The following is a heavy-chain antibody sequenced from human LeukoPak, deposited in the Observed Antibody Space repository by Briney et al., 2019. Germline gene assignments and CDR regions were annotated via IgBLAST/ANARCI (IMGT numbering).Heavy chain of an antibody. CDR3: AKDLGGKPYYYYGMDV. J-gene: IGHJ6*02. V-gene: IGHV3-23*01. CDR2: ISGGGGGT. Sequence: GGPLRLSCAASGFTFSSYAMTWVRQAPGKGLEWVSAISGGGGGTFYADSVKGRFTISRDNSKNTLYLQMNSLSAEDTAVYYCAKDLGGKPYYYYGMDVWGQGTTVTVS. CDR1: GFTFSSYA.